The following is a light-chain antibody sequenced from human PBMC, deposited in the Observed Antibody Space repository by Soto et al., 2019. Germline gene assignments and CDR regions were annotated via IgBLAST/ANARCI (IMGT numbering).Light chain of an antibody. CDR1: SSNIGSNT. V-gene: IGLV1-44*01. CDR2: SND. J-gene: IGLJ3*02. Sequence: QSVLTQPPSASGTPGQRVTISCSGSSSNIGSNTVNWYQQLPGTAPKLLIYSNDQRPSGVPDRFSGSKSGTSASLAISGLPSEDEADYYCAAWGASLDGWVFGGGTKLTVL. CDR3: AAWGASLDGWV.